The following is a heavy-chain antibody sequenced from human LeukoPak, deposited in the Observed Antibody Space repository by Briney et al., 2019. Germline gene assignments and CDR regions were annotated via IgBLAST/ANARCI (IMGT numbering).Heavy chain of an antibody. D-gene: IGHD3-10*01. J-gene: IGHJ4*02. CDR1: DGSISNYY. CDR2: IYYSGST. Sequence: SATMSLTCTASDGSISNYYWSWIQQPPGEGLEWIGYIYYSGSTNYKPSLQSRVTISVDTSKTPFSMTLSSVTAAYTAVYDCARVLRESIWYFDYGGQGSLVSVSS. CDR3: ARVLRESIWYFDY. V-gene: IGHV4-59*01.